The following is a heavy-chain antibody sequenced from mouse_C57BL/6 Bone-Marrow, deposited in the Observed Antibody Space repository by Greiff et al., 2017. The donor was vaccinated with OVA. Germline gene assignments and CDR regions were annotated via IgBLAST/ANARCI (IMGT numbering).Heavy chain of an antibody. CDR2: IYPRSGNT. CDR3: ERSDGGYYGGFAY. Sequence: VKLQESGAELARPGASVKLSCKASGYTFTSYGISWVKQRTGQGLEWIGEIYPRSGNTYYNEKFKGKATLTADKSSSTAYMELRSLTSEDSAVYFCERSDGGYYGGFAYWGQGTLVTVSA. J-gene: IGHJ3*01. CDR1: GYTFTSYG. V-gene: IGHV1-81*01. D-gene: IGHD2-3*01.